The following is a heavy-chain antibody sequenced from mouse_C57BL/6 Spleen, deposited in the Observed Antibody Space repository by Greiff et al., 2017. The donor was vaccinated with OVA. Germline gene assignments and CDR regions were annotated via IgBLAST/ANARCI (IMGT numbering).Heavy chain of an antibody. J-gene: IGHJ4*01. D-gene: IGHD2-1*01. Sequence: VQLQQSGPVLVKPGASVKMSCKASGYTFTDYYMNWVKQSHGKSLEWIGVINPYNGGTSYNQKFKGKATLTVDKSSSTAYMELNSLTSEDSAVYYWAREGSYGNYFYYAMDYWGQGTSVTVSS. CDR2: INPYNGGT. V-gene: IGHV1-19*01. CDR1: GYTFTDYY. CDR3: AREGSYGNYFYYAMDY.